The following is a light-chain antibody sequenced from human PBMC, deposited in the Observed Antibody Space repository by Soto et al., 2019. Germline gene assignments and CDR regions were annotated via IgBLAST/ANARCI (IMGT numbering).Light chain of an antibody. Sequence: QSVLTQPASVSGSPGQSITISCTGTSSDVGSYNHVSWYQQVPGTAPKLMIYEASKRPSGVSTRFSGSKSGNRASLTISGLQTEDEADYYCCSYAGSNIYVFGSGTKVTVL. CDR1: SSDVGSYNH. CDR2: EAS. J-gene: IGLJ1*01. CDR3: CSYAGSNIYV. V-gene: IGLV2-23*01.